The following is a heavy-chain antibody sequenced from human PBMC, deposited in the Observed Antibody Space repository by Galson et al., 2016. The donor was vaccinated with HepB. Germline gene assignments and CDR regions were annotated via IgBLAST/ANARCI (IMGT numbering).Heavy chain of an antibody. D-gene: IGHD6-19*01. V-gene: IGHV3-30*18. CDR2: ISYDGRIK. CDR3: AKRWPGGSAWYVFDD. J-gene: IGHJ4*02. Sequence: SLRLSCAASGFTFSSYGIHWVRQAPGKGLQWVGVISYDGRIKYYGDSLKGRLTISRDNSKNTVYLQMNSLRPEDTAVYYCAKRWPGGSAWYVFDDWGQGTLVTVSS. CDR1: GFTFSSYG.